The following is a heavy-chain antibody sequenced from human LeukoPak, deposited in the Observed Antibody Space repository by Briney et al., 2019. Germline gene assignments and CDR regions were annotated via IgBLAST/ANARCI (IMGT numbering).Heavy chain of an antibody. V-gene: IGHV3-64*04. Sequence: GGSLRLSCSASGFTFNRFYLHWVRQAPGKGLEFVSHISSNGATTYYADSVKGRFTISRDNAKNSLYLQMNSLRVEDTAVYYCAKEGRSLQTYWGQGTLVTVSS. CDR2: ISSNGATT. CDR1: GFTFNRFY. D-gene: IGHD5-24*01. CDR3: AKEGRSLQTY. J-gene: IGHJ4*02.